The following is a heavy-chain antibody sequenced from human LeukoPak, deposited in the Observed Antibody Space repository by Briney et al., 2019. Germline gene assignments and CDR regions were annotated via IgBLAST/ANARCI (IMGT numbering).Heavy chain of an antibody. J-gene: IGHJ1*01. V-gene: IGHV3-23*01. CDR1: GFTFSSYA. D-gene: IGHD2-2*01. CDR2: ISATGDDT. CDR3: AITGRYCSSTSCYSPEAEYFQH. Sequence: GGSLRLSCAASGFTFSSYAMNWVRQTPGKGLEWVSVISATGDDTYLADSMKGRFTISRDNSKNTLYLQMNSLRAEDTAVYYCAITGRYCSSTSCYSPEAEYFQHWGQGTLVTVSS.